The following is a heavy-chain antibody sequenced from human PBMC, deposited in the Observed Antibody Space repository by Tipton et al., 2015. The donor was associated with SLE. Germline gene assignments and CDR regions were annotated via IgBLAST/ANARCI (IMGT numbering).Heavy chain of an antibody. CDR3: ARVPFDYSDSSGYYYGIDV. V-gene: IGHV4-31*03. CDR1: GGSISSDDYY. D-gene: IGHD3-22*01. CDR2: SYRSGSA. Sequence: TLSLTCTVSGGSISSDDYYWTWIRQFPGKGLEWIGHSYRSGSANHNPSLNSRLSLSVDKSQNQFSLRLSSVTAADTAVYYCARVPFDYSDSSGYYYGIDVWGQGTTVTVSS. J-gene: IGHJ6*02.